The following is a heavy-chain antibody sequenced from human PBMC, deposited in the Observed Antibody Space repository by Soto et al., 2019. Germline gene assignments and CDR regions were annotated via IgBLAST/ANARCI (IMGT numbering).Heavy chain of an antibody. CDR3: AKEVEYSSSSGGFDY. J-gene: IGHJ4*02. CDR1: GYTLTSYY. Sequence: GASVKVSCKASGYTLTSYYIHWVRQAPGRGLEWLGLMNPIAGSTSYEEKFQGRVTMTRDTSMSTVYMELRRLRSDGTAVYYCAKEVEYSSSSGGFDYWGQGTPVTVSS. D-gene: IGHD6-6*01. CDR2: MNPIAGST. V-gene: IGHV1-46*01.